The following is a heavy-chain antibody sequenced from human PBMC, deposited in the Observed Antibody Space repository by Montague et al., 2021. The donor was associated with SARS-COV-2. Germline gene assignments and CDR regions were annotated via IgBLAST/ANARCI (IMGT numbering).Heavy chain of an antibody. Sequence: SETLSLTCTVSGGSISSYYCSWIRQPPGKGLEWIGYTYYSGSTNSNPYLKIRSTISVDPSKNQFSLKLSSVTAADTAADYCARGFDYLGQGTLVTVSS. V-gene: IGHV4-59*01. J-gene: IGHJ4*02. CDR2: TYYSGST. CDR1: GGSISSYY. CDR3: ARGFDY.